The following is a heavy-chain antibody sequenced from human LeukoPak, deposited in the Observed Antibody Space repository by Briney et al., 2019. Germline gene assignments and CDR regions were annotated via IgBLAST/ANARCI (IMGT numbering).Heavy chain of an antibody. CDR3: AKDIRPGSTASIGMDV. Sequence: GGSLRLSCAASGFTFDDYAMHWVRQAPGKGLEWVSGISWNSGSIGYADSVKGRFTISRDNAKNSLYLQMNSLRAEDTALYYCAKDIRPGSTASIGMDVWGQGTTVTVSS. D-gene: IGHD2-2*01. V-gene: IGHV3-9*01. CDR2: ISWNSGSI. J-gene: IGHJ6*02. CDR1: GFTFDDYA.